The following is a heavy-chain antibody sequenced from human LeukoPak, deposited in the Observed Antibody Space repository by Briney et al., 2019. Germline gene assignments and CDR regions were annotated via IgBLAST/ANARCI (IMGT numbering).Heavy chain of an antibody. CDR1: GYTFSSYD. D-gene: IGHD2-21*01. Sequence: ASVKVSCKASGYTFSSYDINWVRQATGQGLEWMGWMHPHSGNTGYAQKFQGRVTMTEDTSTDTAYMELSSLRSEDTAVYYCATDEGYFRAFDIWGQGTMVTVSS. CDR3: ATDEGYFRAFDI. CDR2: MHPHSGNT. V-gene: IGHV1-8*02. J-gene: IGHJ3*02.